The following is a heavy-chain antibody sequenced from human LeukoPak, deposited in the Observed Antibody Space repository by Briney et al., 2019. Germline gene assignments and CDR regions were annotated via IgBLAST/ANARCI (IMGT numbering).Heavy chain of an antibody. CDR3: ARGVSYYYDSSGYYYVLYYFDY. CDR1: GGSFSGYY. D-gene: IGHD3-22*01. Sequence: PSETLSLTCAVYGGSFSGYYWSWIRQPPGKGLEWIGEINHSGSTNYNPSPKSRVTISVDTSKNQFSLKLSSVTAADTAVYYCARGVSYYYDSSGYYYVLYYFDYWGQGTLVTVSS. V-gene: IGHV4-34*01. J-gene: IGHJ4*02. CDR2: INHSGST.